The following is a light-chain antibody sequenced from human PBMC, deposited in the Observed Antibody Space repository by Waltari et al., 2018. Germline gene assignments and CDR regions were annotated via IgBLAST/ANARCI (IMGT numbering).Light chain of an antibody. CDR1: QNVLFTSNDKNY. J-gene: IGKJ4*01. V-gene: IGKV4-1*01. CDR3: QQYYNPPLT. CDR2: WAS. Sequence: DIVMTQSPDSLAVSLGERATINCKSSQNVLFTSNDKNYLAWYQQKAGQPPKLLIYWASTRKSVVPDRFSGSGSGTDFTLTISSLQAEDVAVYYCQQYYNPPLTFGGGTKVEIK.